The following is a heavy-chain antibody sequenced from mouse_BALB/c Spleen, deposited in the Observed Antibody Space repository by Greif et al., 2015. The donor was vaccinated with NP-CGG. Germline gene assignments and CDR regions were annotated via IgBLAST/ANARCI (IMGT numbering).Heavy chain of an antibody. J-gene: IGHJ4*01. CDR3: ARNWGYYGRALDY. D-gene: IGHD1-1*01. V-gene: IGHV2-2*02. CDR2: IWSGGST. Sequence: QVQLKESGPGLVQPSQSLSITCTVSGFSLTSYGVHWVRQSPGKGLEWLGVIWSGGSTDYNAAFISRLSISKDNSKSQVFFKMNSLQANDTAIYYCARNWGYYGRALDYWGQGTSVTVSS. CDR1: GFSLTSYG.